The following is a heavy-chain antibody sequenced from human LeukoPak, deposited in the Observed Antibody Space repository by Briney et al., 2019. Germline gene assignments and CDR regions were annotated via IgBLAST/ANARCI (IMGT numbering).Heavy chain of an antibody. CDR2: IYSGGST. J-gene: IGHJ4*02. D-gene: IGHD2-2*02. Sequence: GGSLRLSGAASGFTVSSHCMSWVRQAPGKGLEWVSIIYSGGSTYSADSVKGRFTISRDNSKNTLYLQMKSLRGEDTAVYYCARSYTPRSFDYWGQGTLVTVSS. CDR1: GFTVSSHC. V-gene: IGHV3-66*01. CDR3: ARSYTPRSFDY.